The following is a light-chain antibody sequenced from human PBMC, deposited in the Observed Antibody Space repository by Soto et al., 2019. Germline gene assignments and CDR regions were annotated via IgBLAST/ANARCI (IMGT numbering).Light chain of an antibody. CDR3: QQNGSSGT. CDR2: GAS. Sequence: ELVLTQSPGTLSLSPGERATLSCRASQSVSNNYLAWYQQKPGQAPRLLTYGASNRATGIPDRFSGSGSGTDFTLTISRLEPEDFAVYYCQQNGSSGTFGQGTKVDIK. CDR1: QSVSNNY. V-gene: IGKV3-20*01. J-gene: IGKJ1*01.